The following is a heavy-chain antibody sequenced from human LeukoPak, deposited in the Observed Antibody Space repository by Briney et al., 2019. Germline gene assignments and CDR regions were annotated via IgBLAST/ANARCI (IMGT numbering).Heavy chain of an antibody. CDR2: IKSDGRST. CDR1: GFTFNNYW. CDR3: ARGGDLYNWSDVGAWGWFDC. Sequence: GGSLRLSCAASGFTFNNYWMHWVRHTPGKGLVWVSRIKSDGRSTGYADSVKGRFTTSRDNAKNTLYLQMNSLRAEDTAVYYCARGGDLYNWSDVGAWGWFDCWGQGILVTVSS. V-gene: IGHV3-74*01. D-gene: IGHD1-20*01. J-gene: IGHJ5*01.